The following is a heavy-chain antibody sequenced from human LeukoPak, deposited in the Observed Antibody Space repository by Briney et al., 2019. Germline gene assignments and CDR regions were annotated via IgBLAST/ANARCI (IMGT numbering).Heavy chain of an antibody. CDR3: ASACRDGYNRVDY. V-gene: IGHV1-69*05. CDR1: GGTFSSYA. Sequence: SVKVSCKASGGTFSSYAISWVRQAPGQGLEWMGRIIPIFGTANYAQKFQGRVTITTDESTSTAYMELSSLRSEDTAVYYCASACRDGYNRVDYSGQGTLVTVSS. CDR2: IIPIFGTA. J-gene: IGHJ4*02. D-gene: IGHD5-24*01.